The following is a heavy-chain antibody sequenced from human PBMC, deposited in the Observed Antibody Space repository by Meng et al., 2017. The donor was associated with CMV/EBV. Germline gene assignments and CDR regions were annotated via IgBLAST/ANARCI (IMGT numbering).Heavy chain of an antibody. CDR3: AREFIVGSWFDY. Sequence: SETLSLTCTVSGGSISSYYWSWIRQPPGKGLEWIGYIYYSGSTNYNPSLKSRVTISVDTSKNQFSLKLSSVTAADTAVYYCAREFIVGSWFDYWGQGTLVTVSS. V-gene: IGHV4-59*01. CDR2: IYYSGST. J-gene: IGHJ4*02. D-gene: IGHD1-26*01. CDR1: GGSISSYY.